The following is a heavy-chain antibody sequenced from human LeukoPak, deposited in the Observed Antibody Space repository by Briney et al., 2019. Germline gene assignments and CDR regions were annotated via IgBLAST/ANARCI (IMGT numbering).Heavy chain of an antibody. J-gene: IGHJ4*02. CDR1: GFDCSNYD. Sequence: PGGSLRLSCAASGFDCSNYDMTWVRQAPGKGLEYVSSISRGGNYIYSADSVRGRFSISRNNAENSLFLQMNSLRGEDTAVYYCARIGPGTDVYNSYDYWGQGTLVAVSS. D-gene: IGHD5-24*01. CDR3: ARIGPGTDVYNSYDY. V-gene: IGHV3-21*01. CDR2: ISRGGNYI.